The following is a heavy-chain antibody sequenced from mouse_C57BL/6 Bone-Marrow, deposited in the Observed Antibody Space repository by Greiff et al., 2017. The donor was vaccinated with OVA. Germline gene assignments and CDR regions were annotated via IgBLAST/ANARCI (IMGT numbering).Heavy chain of an antibody. CDR2: IYWDDDK. D-gene: IGHD3-2*02. CDR3: ARSSGYWDY. Sequence: QVTLQVSGPGISQPSQTLSLTCSSSGFSLSTSGMGLSWIRQPSGMGLVWLVHIYWDDDKRYNPSLKSRPTISKDTSRNQVFLKITSVDTADTATYYCARSSGYWDYWGQGTTLTVSS. V-gene: IGHV8-12*01. J-gene: IGHJ2*01. CDR1: GFSLSTSGMG.